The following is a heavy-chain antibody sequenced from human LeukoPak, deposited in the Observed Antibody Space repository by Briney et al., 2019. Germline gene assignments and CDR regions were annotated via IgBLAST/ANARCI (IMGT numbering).Heavy chain of an antibody. CDR1: GYTFTSHH. CDR3: ARGRPTNLGGIY. CDR2: LNPNSGNT. V-gene: IGHV1-8*02. J-gene: IGHJ4*02. D-gene: IGHD7-27*01. Sequence: WASVKVSXKASGYTFTSHHINWMRQATGQGLEWMGWLNPNSGNTAYAQKFQDRVTMTWDTSISTAYMELTSLRSDDTAVYYCARGRPTNLGGIYWGQGTLVTVSS.